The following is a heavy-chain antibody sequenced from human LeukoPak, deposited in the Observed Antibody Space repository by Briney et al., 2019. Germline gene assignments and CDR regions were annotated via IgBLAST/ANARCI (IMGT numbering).Heavy chain of an antibody. V-gene: IGHV4-34*01. D-gene: IGHD3-22*01. Sequence: SETLSLTCAVYGGSFSGYYWSWIRQPPGKGLEWIGEINHSGSTNYNPSLKSRVTISVDTSKNQFSLKLSSVTAADTAVYYCARVVDYYDSSGYSNWFDPWGQGTLVTVSS. CDR3: ARVVDYYDSSGYSNWFDP. CDR1: GGSFSGYY. J-gene: IGHJ5*02. CDR2: INHSGST.